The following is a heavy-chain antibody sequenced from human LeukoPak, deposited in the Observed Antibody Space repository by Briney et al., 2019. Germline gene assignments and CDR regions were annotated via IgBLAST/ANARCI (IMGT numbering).Heavy chain of an antibody. CDR2: ISSSSSYM. J-gene: IGHJ6*03. V-gene: IGHV3-21*01. D-gene: IGHD6-19*01. Sequence: PGGSLRLSCAASGFTFSSYSMNWVRQAPGKGLEWVSSISSSSSYMFYADSVRGRFTISRDNAENSLYLQMNSLRDEDTAVYYCARDPYSGGYGAYYYYYMDVWGKGTTVTISS. CDR3: ARDPYSGGYGAYYYYYMDV. CDR1: GFTFSSYS.